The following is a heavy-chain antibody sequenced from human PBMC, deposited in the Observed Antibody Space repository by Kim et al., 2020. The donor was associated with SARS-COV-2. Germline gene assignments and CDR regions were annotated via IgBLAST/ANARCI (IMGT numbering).Heavy chain of an antibody. V-gene: IGHV3-11*04. J-gene: IGHJ3*02. CDR3: ARVGATFDAFDI. CDR1: GFTFSDYY. D-gene: IGHD1-26*01. CDR2: ISSSGSNI. Sequence: GGSLRLSCAASGFTFSDYYMRWIRQAPGKGLEWVAYISSSGSNIYYADSVKGRFTISRDNAKNSLYLQMNSLRAEDTAVYYCARVGATFDAFDIWGQGAKVSVSS.